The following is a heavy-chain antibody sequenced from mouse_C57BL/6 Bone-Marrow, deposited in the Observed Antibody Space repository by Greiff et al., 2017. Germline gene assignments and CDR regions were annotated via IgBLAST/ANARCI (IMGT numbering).Heavy chain of an antibody. CDR3: ARHEDLPYGHYAMDY. D-gene: IGHD1-2*01. J-gene: IGHJ4*01. Sequence: QVQLKESGAELVKPGASVKLSCKASGYTFTEYTIHWVKQTSGQGLEWIGWFYPGSGSIKYNEKFKDKATLTADKSSSTVYMELSRLTSEDSAVYFCARHEDLPYGHYAMDYWGQGTSVTVSS. V-gene: IGHV1-62-2*01. CDR2: FYPGSGSI. CDR1: GYTFTEYT.